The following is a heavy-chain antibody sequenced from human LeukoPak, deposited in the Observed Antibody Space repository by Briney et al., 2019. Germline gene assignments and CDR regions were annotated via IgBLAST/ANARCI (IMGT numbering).Heavy chain of an antibody. CDR1: GFTLSSYW. CDR3: ARGYSSGLHFDY. J-gene: IGHJ4*02. D-gene: IGHD6-19*01. Sequence: QSGGPLRLSCAASGFTLSSYWMHWVRQVPGKGLVWVSRIKSDGSDTRYADSVKGRFTISRDNAKNTLYLQMNSLRAEDTAVYYCARGYSSGLHFDYWGQGTLVTVSS. CDR2: IKSDGSDT. V-gene: IGHV3-74*01.